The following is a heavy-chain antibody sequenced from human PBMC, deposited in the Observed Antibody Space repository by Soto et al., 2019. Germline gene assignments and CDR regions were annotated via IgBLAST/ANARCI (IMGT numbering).Heavy chain of an antibody. CDR2: ISAYNGNT. J-gene: IGHJ4*02. Sequence: QVHLEQSGAEVRKPGASVKVSCKASGYTFNSFGINWVRQAPGQGLEWLGWISAYNGNTNYAQKFHGRVTMTADTSTTTAYLELTSLRSDDTAVYYFAREFQYDSGGFHELYFWGQGTLVTVSS. V-gene: IGHV1-18*04. CDR3: AREFQYDSGGFHELYF. D-gene: IGHD3-22*01. CDR1: GYTFNSFG.